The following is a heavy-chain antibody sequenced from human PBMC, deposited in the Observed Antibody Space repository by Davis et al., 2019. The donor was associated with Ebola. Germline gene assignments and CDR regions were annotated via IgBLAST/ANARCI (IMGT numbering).Heavy chain of an antibody. CDR1: GYTLTELS. Sequence: ASVKVSCKVSGYTLTELSINWVRQAPGKRPEWMGGFDPEEGELLYAQKFRGRVTMTEDTSTDTAYLEVINLTAEDTAVYYCAKALWAPTRRYIVLVATTPFDYWGQGILVTVSS. V-gene: IGHV1-24*01. CDR2: FDPEEGEL. CDR3: AKALWAPTRRYIVLVATTPFDY. D-gene: IGHD2-8*02. J-gene: IGHJ4*02.